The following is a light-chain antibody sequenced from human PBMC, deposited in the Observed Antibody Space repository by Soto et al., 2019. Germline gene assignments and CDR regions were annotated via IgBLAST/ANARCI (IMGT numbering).Light chain of an antibody. CDR1: QDINKF. J-gene: IGKJ5*01. Sequence: DIQMTHSPSSLSASVGDTVTITCQASQDINKFLNWYQQKPGKAPKLLIYDVSNLETGVPSRFSGSGSETHFTLTINSLQPEDIATYYCRQYDNYDITFGQGTRLEIK. CDR3: RQYDNYDIT. CDR2: DVS. V-gene: IGKV1-33*01.